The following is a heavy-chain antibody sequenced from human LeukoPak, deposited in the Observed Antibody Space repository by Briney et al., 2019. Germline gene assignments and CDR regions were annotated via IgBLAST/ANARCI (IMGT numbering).Heavy chain of an antibody. CDR3: ARGYFGDYVLDT. V-gene: IGHV1-2*02. Sequence: RASVKVSCKAYGYKFRDHYIHWVRQAPGQGLEYLGWINPNSGDTNYAQKFQGRVTLTRGTSIDTAYLHLDSLTSDYTAVYFCARGYFGDYVLDTWGQGSRVTVTS. CDR2: INPNSGDT. CDR1: GYKFRDHY. J-gene: IGHJ5*02. D-gene: IGHD4-17*01.